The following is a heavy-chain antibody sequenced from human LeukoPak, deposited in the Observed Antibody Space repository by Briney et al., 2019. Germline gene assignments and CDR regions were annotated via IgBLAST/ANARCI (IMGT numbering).Heavy chain of an antibody. CDR2: ISSSSSYI. D-gene: IGHD3-16*01. V-gene: IGHV3-21*01. J-gene: IGHJ4*02. CDR1: GFTFSSYS. CDR3: ASVSPVSRYYFDY. Sequence: GGSLRLSCAASGFTFSSYSMNWVRQAPGKGLEWVSSISSSSSYIYYADSVKGRFTISRDNAKNSLYLQMNSLRAEDTAVYYCASVSPVSRYYFDYWGQGTLVTVSS.